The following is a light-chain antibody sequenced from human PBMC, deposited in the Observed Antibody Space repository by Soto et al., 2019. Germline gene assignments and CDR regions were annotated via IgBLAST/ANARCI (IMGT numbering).Light chain of an antibody. CDR2: GAS. Sequence: DIQMTQSPSTLSASVGDRVTITCRASQNIDRWLAWYQQKPGKAPNLLIYGASSLESAVPSRFSGSGSGTEFTLTISSLRPDDFATYYCQQYNSYPWTFGQGTKVEIK. J-gene: IGKJ1*01. CDR3: QQYNSYPWT. CDR1: QNIDRW. V-gene: IGKV1-5*03.